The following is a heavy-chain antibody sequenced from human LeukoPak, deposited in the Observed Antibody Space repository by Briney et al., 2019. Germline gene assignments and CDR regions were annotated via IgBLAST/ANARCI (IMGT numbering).Heavy chain of an antibody. CDR1: GYTLTELS. V-gene: IGHV1-24*01. CDR3: ATNQQWLGHYYYYYGTDV. J-gene: IGHJ6*02. Sequence: ASVKVSCKVSGYTLTELSMHWVRQAPGKGLEWMGGFDPEDGETIYAQKFQGRVTMTEDTSTDTAYMELSSLRSEDTAVYYCATNQQWLGHYYYYYGTDVWGQGTTVTVSS. CDR2: FDPEDGET. D-gene: IGHD6-19*01.